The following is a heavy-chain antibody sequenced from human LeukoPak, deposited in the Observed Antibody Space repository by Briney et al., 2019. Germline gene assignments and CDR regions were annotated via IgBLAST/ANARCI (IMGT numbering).Heavy chain of an antibody. J-gene: IGHJ4*02. D-gene: IGHD1-7*01. Sequence: QSGGSLRLSCAASGFTFSSYSMNWVRQAPGKGLEWVSYITSSSSTIYYADSVKGRFTISRDNAKNSLYLQMNSLRAEDTAVYYCARGTGTTTGYFDYWGQGTLVTVSP. CDR3: ARGTGTTTGYFDY. CDR2: ITSSSSTI. V-gene: IGHV3-48*01. CDR1: GFTFSSYS.